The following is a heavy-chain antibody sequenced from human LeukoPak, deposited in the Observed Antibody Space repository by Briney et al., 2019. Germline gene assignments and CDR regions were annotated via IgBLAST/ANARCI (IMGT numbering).Heavy chain of an antibody. CDR3: ARDGSSGYYSYYYYGMDV. CDR2: MNPNSGNT. V-gene: IGHV1-8*01. Sequence: GASVKVSCKASGYTFTSYDINWVRQATGQGLEWMGWMNPNSGNTGYAQKFQGRVTMTRNTSISTAYMELRSLRSDDTAVYYCARDGSSGYYSYYYYGMDVWGQGTTVTVSS. CDR1: GYTFTSYD. J-gene: IGHJ6*02. D-gene: IGHD3-22*01.